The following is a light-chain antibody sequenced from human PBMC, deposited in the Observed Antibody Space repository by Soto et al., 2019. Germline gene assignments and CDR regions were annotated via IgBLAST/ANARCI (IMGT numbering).Light chain of an antibody. CDR3: AAWDVGLNGYV. J-gene: IGLJ1*01. CDR2: ANN. Sequence: QSVLTQPPSASGTPGQRVTISCSGSSSNIGSNTVNWYQQLPGTAPKLLIHANNQRPSGVPDRFSGSKSGTSASLAISWLQSEGAVYYCAAWDVGLNGYVFGTGAKVAVL. V-gene: IGLV1-44*01. CDR1: SSNIGSNT.